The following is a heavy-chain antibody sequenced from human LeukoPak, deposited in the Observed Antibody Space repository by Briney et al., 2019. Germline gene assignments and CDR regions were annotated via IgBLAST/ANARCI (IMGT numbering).Heavy chain of an antibody. CDR3: ARDSTLDI. CDR1: GGSISSGSYY. V-gene: IGHV4-61*02. J-gene: IGHJ3*02. Sequence: PSQTLSLTCTVSGGSISSGSYYWNWIRQPAGKGLEWIGRIYTSGSTNYNPSLKSRVTISLDTSKNQFSLKLSPVTAADTAVYYCARDSTLDIWGQGTMVTVSS. CDR2: IYTSGST.